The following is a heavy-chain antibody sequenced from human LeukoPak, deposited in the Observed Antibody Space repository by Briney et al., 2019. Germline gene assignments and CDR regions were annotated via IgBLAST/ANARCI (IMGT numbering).Heavy chain of an antibody. CDR1: GGTFSSYA. V-gene: IGHV1-69*05. CDR2: IIPLFGSA. J-gene: IGHJ4*02. CDR3: ARVLLWFDETTSFDY. D-gene: IGHD3-10*01. Sequence: SVKVSCKASGGTFSSYAFTWVRQAPGQGLEWMGGIIPLFGSANYAQKFQGRVTITTDESTSTVYMELSSLTSEDTAVYYCARVLLWFDETTSFDYWGQGTLVTVSS.